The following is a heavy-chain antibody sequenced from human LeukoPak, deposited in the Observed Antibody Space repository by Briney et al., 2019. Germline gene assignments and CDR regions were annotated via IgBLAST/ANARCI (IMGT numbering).Heavy chain of an antibody. CDR2: ISGSGGST. Sequence: QPGGSLRLSCAASGFTFSSYAMSWVRQAPGKGLEWVSAISGSGGSTYYADSVKGRFTISRDNAKNSLYLQMNSLRAEDTAVYYCAREGEIAAAGTGFDYWGQGTLVTVSS. D-gene: IGHD6-13*01. CDR3: AREGEIAAAGTGFDY. J-gene: IGHJ4*02. V-gene: IGHV3-23*01. CDR1: GFTFSSYA.